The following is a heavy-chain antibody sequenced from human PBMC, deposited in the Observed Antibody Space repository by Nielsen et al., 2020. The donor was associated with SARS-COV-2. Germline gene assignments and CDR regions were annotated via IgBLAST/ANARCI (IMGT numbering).Heavy chain of an antibody. Sequence: GESLKISCVASGFTFRNAWMTWVRQAPGKGLEWVSSIGTTGDKTFYADSVKGRFTISRDNSKNTLYLQLNSLRAEDTAVFYCAKISDSQRHYFDFWGQGALVTVSS. CDR1: GFTFRNAW. CDR3: AKISDSQRHYFDF. V-gene: IGHV3-23*01. CDR2: IGTTGDKT. D-gene: IGHD1-26*01. J-gene: IGHJ4*02.